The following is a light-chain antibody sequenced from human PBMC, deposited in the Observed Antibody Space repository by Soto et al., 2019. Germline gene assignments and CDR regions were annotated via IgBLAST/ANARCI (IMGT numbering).Light chain of an antibody. J-gene: IGKJ3*01. Sequence: DVVMTQSPLSLPVTLGQPASISCRSSQGLVFSDGNIYLSWFQQRPGQSPRRLIYKISNRDSGAQERFGGRGFATYFTLRTSRVGAEDVGFYYCMKSTPGPPSFGPGTKVDIK. CDR2: KIS. V-gene: IGKV2-30*01. CDR3: MKSTPGPPS. CDR1: QGLVFSDGNIY.